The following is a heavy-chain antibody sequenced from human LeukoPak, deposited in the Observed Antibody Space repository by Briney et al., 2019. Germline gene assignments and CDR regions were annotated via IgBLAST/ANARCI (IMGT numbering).Heavy chain of an antibody. Sequence: GGSLSLSCAASGFTFSDHYMSWIRQAPGKGLEWVSYISSSGSTIYYADSVKGRFTISRDNAKNSLYLQMNSLRAEDTAVYYCATVVSNWFDPWGQGTLVTVSS. CDR1: GFTFSDHY. J-gene: IGHJ5*02. D-gene: IGHD3-16*02. V-gene: IGHV3-11*01. CDR3: ATVVSNWFDP. CDR2: ISSSGSTI.